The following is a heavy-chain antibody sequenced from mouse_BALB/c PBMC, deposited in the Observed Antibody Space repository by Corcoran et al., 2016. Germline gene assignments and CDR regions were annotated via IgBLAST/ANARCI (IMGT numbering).Heavy chain of an antibody. CDR3: AREWGDWVVAY. J-gene: IGHJ3*01. D-gene: IGHD4-1*01. CDR2: INPYNDGT. CDR1: GYTFTSYV. V-gene: IGHV1S136*01. Sequence: EVQLQQSGPELVKPGASVKMSCKASGYTFTSYVMHWVKQKPGQGLEWIGYINPYNDGTKYNEKLKGNATLTSDKSSSTAYMELSSLTSEDSAVYYCAREWGDWVVAYCGQGTLVTVSA.